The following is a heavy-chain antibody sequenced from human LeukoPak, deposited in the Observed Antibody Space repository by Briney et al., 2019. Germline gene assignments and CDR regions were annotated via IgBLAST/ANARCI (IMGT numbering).Heavy chain of an antibody. CDR1: GFTVSSNY. D-gene: IGHD2-2*01. CDR3: ARDIKLKSLSSDIVVVPAAIPSDY. J-gene: IGHJ4*02. CDR2: IYSGGST. V-gene: IGHV3-66*01. Sequence: GGSLRLSCAASGFTVSSNYMSWVRQAPGKGLEWVSVIYSGGSTYYADSVKGRFTISRDNSKNTLYLQMNSLRAEDTAVYYCARDIKLKSLSSDIVVVPAAIPSDYWGQGTLVTVSS.